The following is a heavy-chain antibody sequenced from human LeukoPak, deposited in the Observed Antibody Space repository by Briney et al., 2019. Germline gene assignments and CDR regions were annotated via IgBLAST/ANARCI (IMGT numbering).Heavy chain of an antibody. CDR2: INHSGST. V-gene: IGHV4-34*01. D-gene: IGHD3-22*01. CDR1: DGSFSGYY. J-gene: IGHJ4*02. CDR3: AGPYDSSGFYSGPFDY. Sequence: SETLSLTCAVYDGSFSGYYWSWIRQPPGKGLEWIGEINHSGSTNYNPSLESRVTISVDTSKNQLSLKLSSVTAADTAVYYCAGPYDSSGFYSGPFDYWGQGTLVTVSS.